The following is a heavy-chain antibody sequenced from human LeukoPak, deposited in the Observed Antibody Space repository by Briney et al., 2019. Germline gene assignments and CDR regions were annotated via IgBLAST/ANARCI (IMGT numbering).Heavy chain of an antibody. V-gene: IGHV4-4*07. CDR1: GGSISSYY. CDR2: IYTSGST. J-gene: IGHJ5*02. CDR3: ATQPAGPASWFDP. Sequence: SETLSLTCTVSGGSISSYYWSWIRQPAGKGLEWIGRIYTSGSTNYNPSLKSRVTISVDKSKNQFSLKLRSVTAADTAVYYCATQPAGPASWFDPWGQGTLVTVSP. D-gene: IGHD6-13*01.